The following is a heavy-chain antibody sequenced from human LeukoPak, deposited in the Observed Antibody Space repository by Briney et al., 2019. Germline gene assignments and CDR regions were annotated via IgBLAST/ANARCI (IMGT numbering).Heavy chain of an antibody. CDR2: IYYSGST. CDR1: GGSISSGGYY. Sequence: SETLSLTCTVSGGSISSGGYYWSWIRQHPGKGLEWIGYIYYSGSTYYNPSLKSRVTISVDTSKNQFSLKLSSVTAADTAVYYCARSPSSYGEGAFDIWGQGIMVTVSS. D-gene: IGHD4-17*01. J-gene: IGHJ3*02. CDR3: ARSPSSYGEGAFDI. V-gene: IGHV4-31*03.